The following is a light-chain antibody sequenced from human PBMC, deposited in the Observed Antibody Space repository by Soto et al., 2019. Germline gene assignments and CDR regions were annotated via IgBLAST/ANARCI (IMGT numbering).Light chain of an antibody. Sequence: DIQMTQSPSSLSASVGDRVTITCRASQIINTYLNWYQQKPGKAPKLLIFAASSLRSGVPSRFSGSGSGTDFNLTISSLQPDDFATYYCQQSYSSLYTFGQGTKLEIK. V-gene: IGKV1-39*01. J-gene: IGKJ2*01. CDR1: QIINTY. CDR2: AAS. CDR3: QQSYSSLYT.